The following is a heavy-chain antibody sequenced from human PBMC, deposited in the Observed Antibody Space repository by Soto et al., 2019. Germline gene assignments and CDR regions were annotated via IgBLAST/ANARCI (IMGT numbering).Heavy chain of an antibody. D-gene: IGHD2-8*01. CDR3: ARRYAGNFDY. V-gene: IGHV4-59*01. CDR1: GGSISNYY. CDR2: IHYSGST. J-gene: IGHJ4*02. Sequence: QVQLQESGPGLVKPSETLSLTCTVSGGSISNYYWSWIRQPPGKGLEWIGYIHYSGSTNYNPSLKSRVTISVDTSKNQFSLKLSSVTAADTAVYYCARRYAGNFDYWGQGTLVTVSS.